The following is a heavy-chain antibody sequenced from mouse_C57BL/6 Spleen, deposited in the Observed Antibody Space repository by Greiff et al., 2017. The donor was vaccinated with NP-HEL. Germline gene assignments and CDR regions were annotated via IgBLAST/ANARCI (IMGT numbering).Heavy chain of an antibody. V-gene: IGHV3-6*01. CDR2: ISYDGSN. CDR1: GYSITSGYY. Sequence: EVKLQESGPGLVKPSQSLSLTCSVTGYSITSGYYWNWIRQFPGNKLEWMGYISYDGSNNYNPSLKNRISITRDTSKNQFFLKLNSVTTEDTATYYCARSGTVAFDYWGQGTTLTVSS. CDR3: ARSGTVAFDY. J-gene: IGHJ2*01. D-gene: IGHD1-1*01.